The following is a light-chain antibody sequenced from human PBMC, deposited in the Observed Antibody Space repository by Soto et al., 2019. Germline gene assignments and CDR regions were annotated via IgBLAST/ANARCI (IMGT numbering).Light chain of an antibody. Sequence: QSALTQPASVSGSPGQSITISCTGTSSDVGGYNFVSWYQQHPGKAPKLMIYEVTDRPSGVSNRFSGSNSRSTASLTISGLQAEDEADYYCSSYTSRNTLAFGGGTKLTVL. J-gene: IGLJ2*01. CDR1: SSDVGGYNF. V-gene: IGLV2-14*01. CDR3: SSYTSRNTLA. CDR2: EVT.